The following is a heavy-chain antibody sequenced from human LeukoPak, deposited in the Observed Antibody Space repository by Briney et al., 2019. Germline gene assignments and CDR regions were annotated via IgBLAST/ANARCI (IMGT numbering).Heavy chain of an antibody. Sequence: PGGSLRLSCAASGFTFSGYPMHWVRQAPGKGLEYVSAITSDGGGTYYASSVRGRFTISRDNYMNTLYLQMGGLRDEDMAVYYCARLLSSGSTRRIYEYWGQGTLVTVSS. V-gene: IGHV3-64*01. CDR3: ARLLSSGSTRRIYEY. CDR1: GFTFSGYP. CDR2: ITSDGGGT. D-gene: IGHD6-6*01. J-gene: IGHJ4*02.